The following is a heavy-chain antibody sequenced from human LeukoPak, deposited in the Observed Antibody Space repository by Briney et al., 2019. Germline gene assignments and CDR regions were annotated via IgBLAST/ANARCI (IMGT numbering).Heavy chain of an antibody. CDR1: GGSISSGSYY. Sequence: SETLSLTCTVSGGSISSGSYYWSWIRQPAGKGLEWIGHIYTSESTNYNPFLKSRVTISVDTSKNQFFLKLSSVTAADTAVYYCARGTRTWFDPWGQGTLVTVSS. CDR3: ARGTRTWFDP. J-gene: IGHJ5*02. V-gene: IGHV4-61*09. CDR2: IYTSEST. D-gene: IGHD2-2*01.